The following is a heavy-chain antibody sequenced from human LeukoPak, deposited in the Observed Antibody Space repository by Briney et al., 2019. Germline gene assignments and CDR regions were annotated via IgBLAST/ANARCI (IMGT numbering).Heavy chain of an antibody. V-gene: IGHV3-30*03. CDR3: ARGGSSWSPSYFPTFDP. CDR2: ISYDGSNK. CDR1: GFTFSSYA. J-gene: IGHJ5*02. Sequence: PGGSLRLSCAASGFTFSSYAMHWVRQAPGKGLEWVAVISYDGSNKYYADSVKGRFTISRDNAKNSLYLQMNSLRAEDTAVYYCARGGSSWSPSYFPTFDPWGQGTLVTVSS. D-gene: IGHD6-13*01.